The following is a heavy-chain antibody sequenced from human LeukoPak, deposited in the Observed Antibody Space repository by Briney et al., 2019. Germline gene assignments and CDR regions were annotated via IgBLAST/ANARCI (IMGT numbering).Heavy chain of an antibody. V-gene: IGHV3-9*01. CDR3: AKVGSSWFREDAFDI. J-gene: IGHJ3*02. D-gene: IGHD2-15*01. CDR2: ISWNSGSI. CDR1: GFTFDDYA. Sequence: GGSLRLSCAASGFTFDDYAMHWVRHAPGKGLEWVSGISWNSGSIGYADSVKGRFTISRDNAKNSLYLQMNSLRAEDTALYYCAKVGSSWFREDAFDIWGQGTMVTVSS.